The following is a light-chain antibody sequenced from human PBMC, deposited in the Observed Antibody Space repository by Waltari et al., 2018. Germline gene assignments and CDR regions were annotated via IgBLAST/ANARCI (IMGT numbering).Light chain of an antibody. CDR1: QDISNY. V-gene: IGKV1-33*01. CDR3: QQYDNLPPLT. J-gene: IGKJ4*01. CDR2: DAS. Sequence: DIQMTPSPSSLSASVGTRVTMTCQASQDISNYLNWYQQKPGKAPKLLIYDASNLETGVPSRFSGSGSGTDFTFTISSLQPEDIATYYCQQYDNLPPLTFGGGTKVEIK.